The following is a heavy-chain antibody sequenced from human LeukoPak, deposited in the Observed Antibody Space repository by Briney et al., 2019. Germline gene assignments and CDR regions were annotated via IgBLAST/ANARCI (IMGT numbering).Heavy chain of an antibody. CDR1: GYIFTSRG. V-gene: IGHV1-18*01. Sequence: ASVKVSCKASGYIFTSRGITWVRQPAGQGLEWMGWISAYNGNTNYAQNVQGRVTVTRDTSTSTDYMELRSQRSDGTAVYFCARDLPGAAVEGTTRGMDVWGQGTTVTVSS. CDR2: ISAYNGNT. D-gene: IGHD6-19*01. J-gene: IGHJ6*02. CDR3: ARDLPGAAVEGTTRGMDV.